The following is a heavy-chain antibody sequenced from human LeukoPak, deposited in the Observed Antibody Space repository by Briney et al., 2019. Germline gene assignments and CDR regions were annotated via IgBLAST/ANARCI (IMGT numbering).Heavy chain of an antibody. D-gene: IGHD3-22*01. CDR3: ARLDYDSSGYGRMD. CDR1: GGFISSYY. J-gene: IGHJ4*02. Sequence: SETLSLTCTASGGFISSYYWNWIRQTPGKGLEWIGSIYSSGNTNYNPSLKSRVTISVDTSKNQFSLMLTSVTAADTAVYYCARLDYDSSGYGRMDWGQGTLVTVSS. CDR2: IYSSGNT. V-gene: IGHV4-59*01.